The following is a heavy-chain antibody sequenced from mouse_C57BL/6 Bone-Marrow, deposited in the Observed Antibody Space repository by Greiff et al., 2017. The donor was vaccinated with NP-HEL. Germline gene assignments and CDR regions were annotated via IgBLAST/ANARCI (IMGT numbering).Heavy chain of an antibody. J-gene: IGHJ2*01. CDR3: ARHEEPSFTTVVAPHFDY. Sequence: VQLQQSGAELVKPGASVKLSCKASGYTFTEYTIHWVKQRSGQGLEWIGWFYPGSGSIKYNENFKEKDTLTAGKSSSTVYMDRSRFTSEDSAVYFCARHEEPSFTTVVAPHFDYWGQGTTLTVSS. CDR1: GYTFTEYT. D-gene: IGHD1-1*01. CDR2: FYPGSGSI. V-gene: IGHV1-62-2*01.